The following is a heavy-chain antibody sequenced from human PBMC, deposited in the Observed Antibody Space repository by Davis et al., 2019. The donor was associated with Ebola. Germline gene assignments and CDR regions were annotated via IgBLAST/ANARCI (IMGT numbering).Heavy chain of an antibody. Sequence: SVKVSCKASGGTLSSYAISWVRQAPGQGLEWMGGIIPIFGTANYAQKFQGRVTITADESTSTAYMELSSLRSEDTAVYYCARGGWELLYGRFDYWGQGTLVTVSS. CDR1: GGTLSSYA. V-gene: IGHV1-69*13. D-gene: IGHD1-26*01. J-gene: IGHJ4*02. CDR3: ARGGWELLYGRFDY. CDR2: IIPIFGTA.